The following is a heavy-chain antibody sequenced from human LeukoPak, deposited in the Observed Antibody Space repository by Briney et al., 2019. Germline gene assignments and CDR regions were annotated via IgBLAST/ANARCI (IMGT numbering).Heavy chain of an antibody. D-gene: IGHD3-16*01. V-gene: IGHV1-2*02. CDR2: INPNSGGT. Sequence: GASVKDSCKASGYTFTGYYMHWVRQAPGQGLEWVGWINPNSGGTNYAQKFQGRVTMTRDTSISTAYMELSRLKPDDTAVYYCARGLGGATDGFDIWGQGTVVTVSS. CDR1: GYTFTGYY. CDR3: ARGLGGATDGFDI. J-gene: IGHJ3*02.